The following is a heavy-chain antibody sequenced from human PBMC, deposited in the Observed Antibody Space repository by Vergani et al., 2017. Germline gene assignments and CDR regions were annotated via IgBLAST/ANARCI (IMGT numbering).Heavy chain of an antibody. J-gene: IGHJ5*02. V-gene: IGHV1-8*01. D-gene: IGHD4-11*01. CDR2: MSPDSGNR. Sequence: QVQLVQSGAEVKKPGASVKVSCEASGYSFTSHDIYWVRQAPGQGLEWMGRMSPDSGNRGFAQNFQGRISMTRNTSINTAYMELSSLTSEDTAIYYCARDYSNNNYFDPWGQGTLVTVSS. CDR3: ARDYSNNNYFDP. CDR1: GYSFTSHD.